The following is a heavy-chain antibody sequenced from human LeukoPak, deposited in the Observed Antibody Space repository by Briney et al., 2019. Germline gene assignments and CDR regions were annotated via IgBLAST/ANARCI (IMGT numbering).Heavy chain of an antibody. J-gene: IGHJ4*02. CDR1: GGSFSSFY. Sequence: SETLSLTCAVSGGSFSSFYWSWVRQPPGKGLEWLGYISYGGGTTYNPSLKSRLSMSMDSSKNQFSLRMSTVTAADTALYYCARVGDTSGYFYYFDYWGQGTLVTVSS. V-gene: IGHV4-59*08. CDR3: ARVGDTSGYFYYFDY. D-gene: IGHD3-22*01. CDR2: ISYGGGT.